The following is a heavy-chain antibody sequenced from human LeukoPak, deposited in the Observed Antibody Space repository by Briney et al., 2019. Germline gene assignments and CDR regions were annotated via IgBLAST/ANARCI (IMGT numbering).Heavy chain of an antibody. Sequence: SETLSLTCTVSGYSISSGYYWGWIRQPPGKGLEWIGRIYTSGSTNYNPSLKSRVTMSVDTSKNQFSLTLSSVTAADTAVYYCARSDGYGLVDIWGQGTMVTVSS. CDR1: GYSISSGYY. D-gene: IGHD3-10*01. J-gene: IGHJ3*02. CDR3: ARSDGYGLVDI. V-gene: IGHV4-38-2*02. CDR2: IYTSGST.